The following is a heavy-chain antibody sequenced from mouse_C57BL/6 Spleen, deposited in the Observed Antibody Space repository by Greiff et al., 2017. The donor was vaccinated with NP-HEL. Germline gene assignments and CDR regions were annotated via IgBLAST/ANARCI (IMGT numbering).Heavy chain of an antibody. V-gene: IGHV5-6*02. CDR3: ARHLDSSHYYAMDD. CDR2: ISSGGSYT. D-gene: IGHD2-12*01. J-gene: IGHJ4*01. CDR1: GFTFSSYG. Sequence: DVMLVESGGDLVKPGGSLKLSCAASGFTFSSYGMSWVRQTPDKRLEWVATISSGGSYTYYPDSVKGRFTISRDNAKNTLYLQMSSLKSEDTAMYYCARHLDSSHYYAMDDWGQGTSVTVSS.